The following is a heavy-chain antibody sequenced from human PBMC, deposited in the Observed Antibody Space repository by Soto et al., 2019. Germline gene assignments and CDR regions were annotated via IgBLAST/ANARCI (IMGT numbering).Heavy chain of an antibody. D-gene: IGHD2-2*02. V-gene: IGHV1-69*13. CDR3: ARGVGCSSTSCYTTRNWFDP. J-gene: IGHJ5*02. Sequence: SVKGSCNAFGGPFISYAIIWVRQAPGQGLEWMGGIIPIFGTANYAQKFQGRVTITADESTSTAYMELSGLRSEDTAVYYCARGVGCSSTSCYTTRNWFDPWGQGTLVTVSS. CDR1: GGPFISYA. CDR2: IIPIFGTA.